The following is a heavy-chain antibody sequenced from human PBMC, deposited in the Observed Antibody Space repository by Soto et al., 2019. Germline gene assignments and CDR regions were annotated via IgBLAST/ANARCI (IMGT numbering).Heavy chain of an antibody. D-gene: IGHD6-13*01. Sequence: QVQLVQSGAEVKKPGASVKVSCKASGYTFISNGISWVRQAPGQGLERMGWISPYSSYTNYAQKFQGRVTMSTDTSTSTAYLELKSLKSDDTAVYYCARNTSAAAGTFDPWGQGTLVTVSS. V-gene: IGHV1-18*01. J-gene: IGHJ5*02. CDR2: ISPYSSYT. CDR3: ARNTSAAAGTFDP. CDR1: GYTFISNG.